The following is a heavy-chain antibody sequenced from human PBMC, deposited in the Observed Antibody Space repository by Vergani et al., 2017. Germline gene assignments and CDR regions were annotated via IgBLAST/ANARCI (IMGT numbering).Heavy chain of an antibody. J-gene: IGHJ4*02. V-gene: IGHV1-46*01. Sequence: QVQVVQSGAEVKKSGASVKVSCKTSGYTFSNYYMHWVRQAPGQGLEWMGIINPSGGHKNYAQKFQGRVTMTRDTSTSTVYMELSSLRSEDTAVYYCASNSPYCGGDCYFDYWGQGTLVTVSS. CDR3: ASNSPYCGGDCYFDY. CDR2: INPSGGHK. D-gene: IGHD2-21*02. CDR1: GYTFSNYY.